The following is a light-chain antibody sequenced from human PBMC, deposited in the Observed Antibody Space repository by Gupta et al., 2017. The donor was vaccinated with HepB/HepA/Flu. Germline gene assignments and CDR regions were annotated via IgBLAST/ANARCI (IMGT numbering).Light chain of an antibody. V-gene: IGLV1-44*01. CDR3: AAWDDSRNGYV. Sequence: SLLTQPPSASGTPGQRLTISCSGSSSNIGSNTVNWYQQLPGTAPKLLIYSNNQRPSGVPDRFSGSKSGTSASLAISGLQAEDEADYYCAAWDDSRNGYVFGTGTKVTVL. CDR2: SNN. CDR1: SSNIGSNT. J-gene: IGLJ1*01.